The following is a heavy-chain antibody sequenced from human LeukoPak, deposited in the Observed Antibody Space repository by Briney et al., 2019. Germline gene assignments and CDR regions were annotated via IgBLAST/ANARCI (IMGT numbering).Heavy chain of an antibody. CDR2: IYYSRTT. J-gene: IGHJ6*03. CDR3: ARDVPYYMDV. V-gene: IGHV4-59*01. Sequence: SETLSLTCTVSGGSISSYYWSWLRQPPGKGLEWIGYIYYSRTTNYTPSLKSRVPISVDTSKNQCSLKLSSLTAADTAVYYCARDVPYYMDVWGKGTTVTVSS. CDR1: GGSISSYY.